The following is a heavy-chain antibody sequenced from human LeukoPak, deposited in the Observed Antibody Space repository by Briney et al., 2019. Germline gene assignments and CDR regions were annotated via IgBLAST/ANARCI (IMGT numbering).Heavy chain of an antibody. CDR2: ISAYNGNT. CDR3: ARVSMGITMVRGVPGYFDY. D-gene: IGHD3-10*01. V-gene: IGHV1-18*01. Sequence: VKVSCKASGYTFTSYGISWVRQAPGQGLEWMGWISAYNGNTKYSQKFQGRVTITRDTSVSTAYMELSSLRSEDTAVYYCARVSMGITMVRGVPGYFDYWGQGTLVTVSS. CDR1: GYTFTSYG. J-gene: IGHJ4*02.